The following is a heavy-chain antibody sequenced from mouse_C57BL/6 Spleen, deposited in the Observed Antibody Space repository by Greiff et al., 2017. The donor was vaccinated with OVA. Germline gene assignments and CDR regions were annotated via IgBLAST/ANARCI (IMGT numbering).Heavy chain of an antibody. CDR3: TYYYGSSYVGY. Sequence: EVQLQQSGAELVRPGASVKLSCTASGFNIQDDYMHWVKQRPEQGLEWIGWIDPENGDTESASKFQGKATIPADTSSNTAYLQLSSRTSEDTAVYDCTYYYGSSYVGYWGQGTTLTVSS. V-gene: IGHV14-4*01. J-gene: IGHJ2*01. D-gene: IGHD1-1*01. CDR1: GFNIQDDY. CDR2: IDPENGDT.